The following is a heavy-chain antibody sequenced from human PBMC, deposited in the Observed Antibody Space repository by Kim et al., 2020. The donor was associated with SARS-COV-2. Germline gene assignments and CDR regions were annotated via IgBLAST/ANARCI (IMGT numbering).Heavy chain of an antibody. CDR3: VRGERHLGESRGWFGP. D-gene: IGHD1-26*01. V-gene: IGHV4-34*01. CDR1: SGSFSDNY. J-gene: IGHJ5*02. Sequence: SETLSLTCAVYSGSFSDNYWNWVRQAPGKGLEWIGEITHTGTTAYNVSLKSRVAISVDTSKNQFSLKVRAVTAADTGKYFCVRGERHLGESRGWFGP. CDR2: ITHTGTT.